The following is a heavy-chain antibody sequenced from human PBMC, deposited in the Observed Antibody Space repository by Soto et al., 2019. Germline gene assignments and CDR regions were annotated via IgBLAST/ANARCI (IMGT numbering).Heavy chain of an antibody. CDR2: IIPIFGTT. CDR1: GGTFSNYA. Sequence: QVQLVQSGAEVKKPGSSVKVSCKAFGGTFSNYAISWVRQAPGQGLEWMGGIIPIFGTTNYAQRFQGRVTITADESTSTAYMELSSLRSEDTAVYYCARVSSSWYKDYFDYWCQGTLVTVSS. J-gene: IGHJ4*02. V-gene: IGHV1-69*12. D-gene: IGHD6-13*01. CDR3: ARVSSSWYKDYFDY.